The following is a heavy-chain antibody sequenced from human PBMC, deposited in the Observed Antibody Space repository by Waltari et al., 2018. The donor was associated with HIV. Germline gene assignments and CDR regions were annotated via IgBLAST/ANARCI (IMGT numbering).Heavy chain of an antibody. V-gene: IGHV6-1*01. CDR2: AYYRSKWYN. Sequence: QVQLQQSGLGLVKPSQTLSLTCAISGDSVSINNAPWNWIRQSPSRGLEWLGRAYYRSKWYNDYAPSVKVRIIITPDTSKKQFSLQRKSLTPEDTAVYYCARSVVVVAAVLDAFDIWGQGTVVTVSS. D-gene: IGHD2-15*01. CDR3: ARSVVVVAAVLDAFDI. CDR1: GDSVSINNAP. J-gene: IGHJ3*02.